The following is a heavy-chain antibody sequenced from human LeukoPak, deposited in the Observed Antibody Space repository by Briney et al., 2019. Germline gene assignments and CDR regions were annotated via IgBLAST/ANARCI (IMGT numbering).Heavy chain of an antibody. D-gene: IGHD1-1*01. CDR1: GSSITSDYF. Sequence: SETLSLTCAVSGSSITSDYFWGWIRQPPGKGLEWIATIYYSWGTYFNPSLKSRVSISLDASKNQSSLKLTSLTAADTAIYYCARNVTAGFFDFWGQGILVTVSS. CDR2: IYYSWGT. CDR3: ARNVTAGFFDF. J-gene: IGHJ4*02. V-gene: IGHV4-38-2*01.